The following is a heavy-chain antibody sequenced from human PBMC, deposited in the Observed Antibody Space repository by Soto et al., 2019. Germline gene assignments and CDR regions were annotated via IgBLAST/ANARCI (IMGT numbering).Heavy chain of an antibody. Sequence: WASVKVSCKASGYTFTSYGISWVRQAPGQGLEWMGWISAYSGNTNYAQKLQGRVTMTTDTSTSTAYMELRSLRSDDTAVYYCARGITMVRGAYYYYYGMDVWGQGTTVTVSS. CDR2: ISAYSGNT. CDR1: GYTFTSYG. CDR3: ARGITMVRGAYYYYYGMDV. D-gene: IGHD3-10*01. V-gene: IGHV1-18*01. J-gene: IGHJ6*02.